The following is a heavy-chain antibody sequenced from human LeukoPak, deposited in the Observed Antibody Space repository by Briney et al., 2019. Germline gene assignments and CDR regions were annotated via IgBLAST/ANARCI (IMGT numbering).Heavy chain of an antibody. V-gene: IGHV3-23*01. CDR3: ARTHYIQAFNI. CDR1: GFTFSSYA. Sequence: GGSLRLSCAASGFTFSSYAMSWVRQAPGKGLEWVSAISRSGGSTYYADSVKGRFTISRDNSKSTLYLQIDNLRVEDTAVYYCARTHYIQAFNIWGQGTLVTVSS. CDR2: ISRSGGST. J-gene: IGHJ3*02. D-gene: IGHD2/OR15-2a*01.